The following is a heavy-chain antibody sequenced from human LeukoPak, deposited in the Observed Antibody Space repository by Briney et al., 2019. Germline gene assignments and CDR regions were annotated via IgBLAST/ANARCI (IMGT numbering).Heavy chain of an antibody. CDR2: IYYSGST. CDR3: AREYSGFDY. Sequence: PSEALSLTCTVSGDPISSHSDYKWTWIRQTPGRGLEWIGYIYYSGSTSCNPSLKSRVIISVDTSKNQFSLKLTSVTAADTAVYYCAREYSGFDYWAQGTLVTVSS. V-gene: IGHV4-61*08. D-gene: IGHD5-12*01. CDR1: GDPISSHSDY. J-gene: IGHJ4*02.